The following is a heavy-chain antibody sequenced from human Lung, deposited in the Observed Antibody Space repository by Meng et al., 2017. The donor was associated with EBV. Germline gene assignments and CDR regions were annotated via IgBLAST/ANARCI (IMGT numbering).Heavy chain of an antibody. J-gene: IGHJ5*02. V-gene: IGHV4-30-4*08. CDR3: AREYSSSSGLPGP. CDR1: GGSTRFGDYY. Sequence: QVPLHESGPGLGKPSHTLSLYCTVSGGSTRFGDYYWSWTRQHPAKGLEWIGYSYDSGSTSYNPYLMSRVTISVDTSRNQFSLKLTSVTAADTAVYYCAREYSSSSGLPGPWGQGTLVTVSS. D-gene: IGHD6-6*01. CDR2: SYDSGST.